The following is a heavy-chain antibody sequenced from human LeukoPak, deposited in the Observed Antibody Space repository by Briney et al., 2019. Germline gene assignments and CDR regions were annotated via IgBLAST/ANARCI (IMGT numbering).Heavy chain of an antibody. D-gene: IGHD6-13*01. CDR3: ARGLITGAAGTYYYYGMDV. CDR2: ISNSGGST. V-gene: IGHV3-64*01. J-gene: IGHJ6*02. CDR1: VFIFSRYG. Sequence: VGSLRLSCVASVFIFSRYGMHWVRQAPGKGLEYVSAISNSGGSTYYATSVKGRFTISRDNSKNTLYLQMGSLRGEDMAVYYCARGLITGAAGTYYYYGMDVWGQGTTVTVSS.